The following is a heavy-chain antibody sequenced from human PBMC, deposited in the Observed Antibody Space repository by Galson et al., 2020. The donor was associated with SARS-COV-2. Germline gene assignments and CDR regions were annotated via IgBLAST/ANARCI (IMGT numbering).Heavy chain of an antibody. Sequence: GGSLRLSCAASEFTFSSYAMSWVRQAPGKGLEWVSAISSAGRTYYADSVKGRFTISRDNSKNTLYLQLNSLRAEDTAVYYCAKGPNIVVVPSGASFFDYWCQGTLVTVSS. CDR1: EFTFSSYA. CDR2: ISSAGRT. D-gene: IGHD2-2*01. V-gene: IGHV3-23*01. CDR3: AKGPNIVVVPSGASFFDY. J-gene: IGHJ4*02.